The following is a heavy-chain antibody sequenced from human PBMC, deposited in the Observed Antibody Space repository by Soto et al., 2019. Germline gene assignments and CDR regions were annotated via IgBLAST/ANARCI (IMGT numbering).Heavy chain of an antibody. J-gene: IGHJ6*03. CDR2: INHSGST. D-gene: IGHD3-3*01. V-gene: IGHV4-34*01. Sequence: SETLSLTCAVYGGSFSGYYWSWIRQPPGKGLEWIGEINHSGSTNYNPSLKSRVTISVDTSKNQFSLKLSSLTAADTAVYYCARGPDPPITIFEPTSELVYYMDVWGKGTTVTVSS. CDR3: ARGPDPPITIFEPTSELVYYMDV. CDR1: GGSFSGYY.